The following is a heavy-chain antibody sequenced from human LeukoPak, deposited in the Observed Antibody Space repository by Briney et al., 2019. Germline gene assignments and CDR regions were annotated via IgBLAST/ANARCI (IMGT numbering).Heavy chain of an antibody. J-gene: IGHJ6*03. CDR3: ARDRKYYYHMDV. CDR2: IYHSGST. Sequence: SETLSLTCTVSGGSISTYYWSWIRQPPGKGLEWIGTIYHSGSTYYNPSLKSRVTISVDTSKNQFSLNLTSLTAADTAVYYCARDRKYYYHMDVWGQGTMVTVSS. D-gene: IGHD1-14*01. V-gene: IGHV4-59*12. CDR1: GGSISTYY.